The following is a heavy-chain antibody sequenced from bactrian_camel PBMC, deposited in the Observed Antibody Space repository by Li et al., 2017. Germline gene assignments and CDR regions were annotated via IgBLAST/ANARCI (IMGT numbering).Heavy chain of an antibody. CDR2: IQTVGSVT. CDR1: GSSYATLC. D-gene: IGHD1*01. Sequence: VQLVESGGGSVQAGGSLRLSCAASGSSYATLCMGWFRQAPGKEREGVAGIQTVGSVTYYADSVKGRFTISKDNAKNTLYLQMNSLKPEDTAMYYCALDQRIMHWRLVLSREPRYWGQGTQVTVS. V-gene: IGHV3S6*01. CDR3: ALDQRIMHWRLVLSREPRY. J-gene: IGHJ4*01.